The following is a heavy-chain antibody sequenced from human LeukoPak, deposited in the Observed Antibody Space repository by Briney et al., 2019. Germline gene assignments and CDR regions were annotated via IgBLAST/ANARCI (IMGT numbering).Heavy chain of an antibody. CDR2: IYYSGST. J-gene: IGHJ5*02. D-gene: IGHD3-3*01. CDR3: ARGLRTAPDVLRFLEWPRGSWFDP. CDR1: GGSISSYY. Sequence: SETLSLTCTVSGGSISSYYWSWIRQPPGKGLEWIGYIYYSGSTNYNPSLKSRVTISVDTSKNQFSLKLSSVTAADTAVYCCARGLRTAPDVLRFLEWPRGSWFDPWGQGTLVTVSS. V-gene: IGHV4-59*01.